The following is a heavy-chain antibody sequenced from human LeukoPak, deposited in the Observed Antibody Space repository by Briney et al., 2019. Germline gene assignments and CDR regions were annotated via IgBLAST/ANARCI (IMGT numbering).Heavy chain of an antibody. CDR3: AKDRGSSWDY. V-gene: IGHV3-23*01. Sequence: GGSLRLSCAASGFTLRNYAMSWVRQAPGKGLEWVSAISGSGGSTYYADSVKGRFTISRDNSKNTLYLQMNSLRAEDTAVYYCAKDRGSSWDYWGQGTLVTVSS. CDR2: ISGSGGST. J-gene: IGHJ4*02. CDR1: GFTLRNYA. D-gene: IGHD6-13*01.